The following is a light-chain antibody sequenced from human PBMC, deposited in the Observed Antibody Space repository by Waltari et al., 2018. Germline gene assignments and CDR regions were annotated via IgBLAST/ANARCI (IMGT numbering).Light chain of an antibody. Sequence: DIQMTQSPSTLSASVGERVTITCRASQSISSWLAWYQQKPGKDPKLLIYKASSLESGIPSRFSGSGFGTEFTLTISSLQPDDFATYYCQQYNIYYTFGQGTRLEIK. CDR1: QSISSW. J-gene: IGKJ2*01. CDR3: QQYNIYYT. CDR2: KAS. V-gene: IGKV1-5*03.